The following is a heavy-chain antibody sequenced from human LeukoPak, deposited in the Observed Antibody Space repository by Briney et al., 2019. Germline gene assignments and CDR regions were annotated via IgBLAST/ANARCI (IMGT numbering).Heavy chain of an antibody. J-gene: IGHJ4*02. CDR1: GFTFSSYC. Sequence: GGSLRLSCAASGFTFSSYCMHWVRQAPGKGLEWVAVIWYDGSTKYYADSVKGPFTISSDNSKNTLNLQMNSLRAEDTAVDYCASGQSVRFLGWPYPGYWGQGTLVTVSS. CDR2: IWYDGSTK. D-gene: IGHD3-3*01. V-gene: IGHV3-33*01. CDR3: ASGQSVRFLGWPYPGY.